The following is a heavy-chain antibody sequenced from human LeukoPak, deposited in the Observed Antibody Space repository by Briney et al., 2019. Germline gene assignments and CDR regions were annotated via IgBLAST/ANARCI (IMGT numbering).Heavy chain of an antibody. CDR1: GFTFSAHD. D-gene: IGHD3-22*01. CDR2: ISYDGRSK. Sequence: PGRSLRLSCAASGFTFSAHDMHWVRQAPGKGLEWVAAISYDGRSKYDADSVKGRFTISRDNSKNTLYLQMNSLRAEDTAAYYCAKGTYDSRGHFDYWGQGTLVSVSS. V-gene: IGHV3-30*18. CDR3: AKGTYDSRGHFDY. J-gene: IGHJ4*02.